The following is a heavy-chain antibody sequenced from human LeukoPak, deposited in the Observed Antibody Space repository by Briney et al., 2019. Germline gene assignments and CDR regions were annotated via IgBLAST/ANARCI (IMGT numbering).Heavy chain of an antibody. CDR1: GGSISSYY. CDR2: IYYSGST. D-gene: IGHD7-27*01. V-gene: IGHV4-59*01. J-gene: IGHJ4*02. Sequence: SETLSLTCTVSGGSISSYYWSWIRQPPGKGLEWIGYIYYSGSTNHNPSLKSRVTISVDTSKNQFFLKLSSVTAADTAVYYCARVGTTGASPYFDYWGQGTLVTVSS. CDR3: ARVGTTGASPYFDY.